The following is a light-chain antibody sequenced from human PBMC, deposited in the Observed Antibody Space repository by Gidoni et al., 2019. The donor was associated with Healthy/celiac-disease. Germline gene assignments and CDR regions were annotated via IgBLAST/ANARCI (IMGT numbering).Light chain of an antibody. Sequence: NELTQQPPVSVPPGQTASITCSGEKLVDKYAGWYQQKPGQSPVLVIYQDSKRPSGIPERFSGSNSGNTATLTISGTQAMDEADYYCQAWDSSTEVFGGGTKLTVL. CDR3: QAWDSSTEV. J-gene: IGLJ2*01. CDR1: KLVDKY. V-gene: IGLV3-1*01. CDR2: QDS.